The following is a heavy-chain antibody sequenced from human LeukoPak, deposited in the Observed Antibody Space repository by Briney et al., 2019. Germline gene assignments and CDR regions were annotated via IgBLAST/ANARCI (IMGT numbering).Heavy chain of an antibody. D-gene: IGHD2-15*01. Sequence: KPSETLSLTCTVSGGSITNYYWSWIRQPPGKGLEWIGYIYYTGSTNYNPSLKSRVTISIDTSNNQFSLKLSSVTAADTAVYYCAREVVVAATWFDPWGQGTLATVSS. CDR2: IYYTGST. V-gene: IGHV4-59*01. CDR3: AREVVVAATWFDP. CDR1: GGSITNYY. J-gene: IGHJ5*02.